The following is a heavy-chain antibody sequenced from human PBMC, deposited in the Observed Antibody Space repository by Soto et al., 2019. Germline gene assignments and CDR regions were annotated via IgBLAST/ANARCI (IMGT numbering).Heavy chain of an antibody. J-gene: IGHJ6*02. CDR3: AREGEALEWPDIWVDYYGMDV. CDR2: INPSGGST. Sequence: ASVKFSCKSSGYTFTSYYMHWVRQAPGQGLEWMGIINPSGGSTSYAQKFQGRVTMTRDTSTSTVYMELSSLRSEDTAVYYCAREGEALEWPDIWVDYYGMDVWGQGTTVTVSS. CDR1: GYTFTSYY. D-gene: IGHD3-3*01. V-gene: IGHV1-46*01.